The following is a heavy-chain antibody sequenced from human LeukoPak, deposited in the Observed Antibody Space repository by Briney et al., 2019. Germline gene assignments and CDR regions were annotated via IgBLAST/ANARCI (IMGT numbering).Heavy chain of an antibody. Sequence: PGGSLRLSCAASGFTFSSYAMSWVRQAPGKGLEWVSAISGSGGSTYYADSVKGRFTISRDNSKNTLYLQMNSLRAEDTAVYYCAKGPPIVVVPAAILYYFDYWGQGTLVTVSS. J-gene: IGHJ4*02. D-gene: IGHD2-2*01. V-gene: IGHV3-23*01. CDR2: ISGSGGST. CDR1: GFTFSSYA. CDR3: AKGPPIVVVPAAILYYFDY.